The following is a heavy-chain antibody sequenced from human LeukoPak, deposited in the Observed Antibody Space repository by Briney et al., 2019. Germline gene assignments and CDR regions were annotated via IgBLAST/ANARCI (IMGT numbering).Heavy chain of an antibody. Sequence: ASVKVSCKASGYTFTSYGISWVRQAPGQGLEWMGRINPNSGGTNYAQKFQGRVTMTRDTSISTAYMELSRLRSDDTAVYYCARGSIAVPFDYWGQGTLVTVSS. CDR2: INPNSGGT. CDR1: GYTFTSYG. V-gene: IGHV1-2*06. J-gene: IGHJ4*02. CDR3: ARGSIAVPFDY. D-gene: IGHD6-6*01.